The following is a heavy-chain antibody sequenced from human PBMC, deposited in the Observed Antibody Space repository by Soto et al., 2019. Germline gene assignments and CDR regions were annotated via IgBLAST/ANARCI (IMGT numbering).Heavy chain of an antibody. CDR3: ARELWFGELLPNTYYGMDV. CDR2: IYYSGST. J-gene: IGHJ6*02. Sequence: QVQLQESGPGLVKPSQTLSLTCTVSGGSISSGGYYWSWIRQHPGKGLEWIGYIYYSGSTYYNPSLKSRVTISVDTSKNQFSLKLSSVTAADTAVYYCARELWFGELLPNTYYGMDVWGQGTTVTVSS. V-gene: IGHV4-31*03. CDR1: GGSISSGGYY. D-gene: IGHD3-10*01.